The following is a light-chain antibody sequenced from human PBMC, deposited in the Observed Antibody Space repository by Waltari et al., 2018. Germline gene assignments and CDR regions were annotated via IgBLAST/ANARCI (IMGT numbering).Light chain of an antibody. CDR3: STWDDRLTGVV. Sequence: QSVLAQPPSASGTPGQRITISCSGSNSNIGSNTVNWYQQFPGTAPRLLIYSNKPRPSGVPARFSASKSGSSAALAIYGLHSEDEADYYCSTWDDRLTGVVFGGGTKVTVL. CDR1: NSNIGSNT. J-gene: IGLJ2*01. V-gene: IGLV1-44*01. CDR2: SNK.